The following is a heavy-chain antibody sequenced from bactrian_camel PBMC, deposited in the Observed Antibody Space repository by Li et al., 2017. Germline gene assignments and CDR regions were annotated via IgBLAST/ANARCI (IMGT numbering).Heavy chain of an antibody. CDR3: ARTPSTID. CDR2: IDDDSSTT. V-gene: IGHV3S1*01. J-gene: IGHJ4*01. D-gene: IGHD4*01. CDR1: GFTFSNYG. Sequence: QLVESGGGLVQPGGSLRLSCAASGFTFSNYGMIWVRQAPGKGLEYVSAIDDDSSTTRYAVSVKGRFTISQNNAKNTVYLQMNSLKSEDMAQYYCARTPSTIDWGQGTQVTVS.